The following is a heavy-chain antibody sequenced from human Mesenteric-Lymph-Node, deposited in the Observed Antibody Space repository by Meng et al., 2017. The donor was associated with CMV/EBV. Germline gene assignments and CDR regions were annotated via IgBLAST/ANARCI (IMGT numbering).Heavy chain of an antibody. J-gene: IGHJ4*02. D-gene: IGHD3-16*01. CDR3: ARAGGGPGGFDY. CDR1: GFTVSSNY. V-gene: IGHV3-7*01. Sequence: GESLKISCAASGFTVSSNYMSWVRQAPGKGLEWVANIKQDGSEKYYVDSVKGRFTISRDNAKNTLYLQMNSLRAEDTAVYYCARAGGGPGGFDYWGQGALVTVSS. CDR2: IKQDGSEK.